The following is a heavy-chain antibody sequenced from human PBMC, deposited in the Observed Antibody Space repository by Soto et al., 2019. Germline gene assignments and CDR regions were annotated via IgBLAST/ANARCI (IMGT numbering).Heavy chain of an antibody. D-gene: IGHD2-2*01. CDR2: IYYSGST. CDR3: ARGGEYCSSTSCDY. J-gene: IGHJ4*02. Sequence: SETLSLTCAVSGGSISSGGYSWSWIRQPPGKGLEWIGYIYYSGSTYYNPSLKSRVTISVDTSKNQFSLKLSSVTAADTAVYYCARGGEYCSSTSCDYWGQGTLVTVSS. V-gene: IGHV4-31*11. CDR1: GGSISSGGYS.